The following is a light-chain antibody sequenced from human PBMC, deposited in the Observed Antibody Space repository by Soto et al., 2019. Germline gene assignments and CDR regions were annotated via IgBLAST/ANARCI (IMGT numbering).Light chain of an antibody. J-gene: IGKJ3*01. Sequence: EIVMTQSPATLSVSPGERATLSCRASQSVSSNLAWYQQKPGQDPRLLLYGVSTRATGIPARFSGSGSGTEFTLTISSLQSEDFAIYYCQQYNNWPRTFGPGTKVDFK. V-gene: IGKV3D-15*01. CDR3: QQYNNWPRT. CDR1: QSVSSN. CDR2: GVS.